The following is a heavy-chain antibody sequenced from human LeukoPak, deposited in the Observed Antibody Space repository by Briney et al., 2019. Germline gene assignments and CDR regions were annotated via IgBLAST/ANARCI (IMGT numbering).Heavy chain of an antibody. V-gene: IGHV3-23*01. J-gene: IGHJ4*02. CDR3: AKDLRSSNYYFFDY. CDR1: GFTLSSYA. D-gene: IGHD6-13*01. Sequence: GGSLRLSCAASGFTLSSYAMSWVRQAPGKGLEWVSGISGSGGSTYYEDSVKGRFTISRDNSKNTLYLQMNSLRAEDTAVYYCAKDLRSSNYYFFDYWGQGTLVTVSS. CDR2: ISGSGGST.